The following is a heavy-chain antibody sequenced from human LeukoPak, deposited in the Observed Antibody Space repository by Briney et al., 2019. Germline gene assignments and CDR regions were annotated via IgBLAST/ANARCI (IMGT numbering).Heavy chain of an antibody. Sequence: ASVKLSFNPSGTTFPSYEINWGGQATGQGLEWMGGLNLKSGRTGDEKKFQERVTMTRNTSISTAYMELSSLRSEDTAVYYCATSGDYGANSDAFDIWGQGTWVTVSS. V-gene: IGHV1-8*01. CDR1: GTTFPSYE. CDR2: LNLKSGRT. CDR3: ATSGDYGANSDAFDI. J-gene: IGHJ3*02. D-gene: IGHD4-23*01.